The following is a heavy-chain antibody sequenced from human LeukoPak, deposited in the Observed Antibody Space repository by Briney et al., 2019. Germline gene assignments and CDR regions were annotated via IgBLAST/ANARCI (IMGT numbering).Heavy chain of an antibody. J-gene: IGHJ3*02. CDR1: GFTFSSYG. CDR2: IYSGGST. D-gene: IGHD3-3*01. V-gene: IGHV3-NL1*01. CDR3: VKGWLLYGFDI. Sequence: GGSLRLSCAASGFTFSSYGMHWVRQAPGKGLEWVSVIYSGGSTYYADSVKGRFSISRDNSKNTLYMQMNSLRAEDTAVYYCVKGWLLYGFDIWGQGTMVTVSS.